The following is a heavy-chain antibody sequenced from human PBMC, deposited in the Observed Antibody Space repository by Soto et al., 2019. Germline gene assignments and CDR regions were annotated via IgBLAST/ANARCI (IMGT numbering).Heavy chain of an antibody. CDR2: ISNSGGTT. CDR1: GFTFSSYA. J-gene: IGHJ3*02. Sequence: GGSLRLSCAASGFTFSSYAMSWVRQAPGKSLEWVSAISNSGGTTYYSDSVKGRFTISRDNSKNTLYLQMSSLRAEDTAVYYCAKGTRWVNAISGFDIWGHGTMVTVSS. CDR3: AKGTRWVNAISGFDI. D-gene: IGHD2-8*01. V-gene: IGHV3-23*01.